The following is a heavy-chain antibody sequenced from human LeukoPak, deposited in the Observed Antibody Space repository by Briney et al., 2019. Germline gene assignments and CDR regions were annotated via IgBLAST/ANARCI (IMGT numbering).Heavy chain of an antibody. Sequence: SGTLSLTCAVSGGSISSSNWWSWVRQPPGKRLEWAGEIYHSGSTNYNPSLKSRVTISVDKSKNQFSLKLSSVTAADTAVYYCARAVGVAGRSSNPRNNWFDPWGQGTLVTVSS. CDR3: ARAVGVAGRSSNPRNNWFDP. CDR1: GGSISSSNW. CDR2: IYHSGST. V-gene: IGHV4-4*02. D-gene: IGHD6-19*01. J-gene: IGHJ5*02.